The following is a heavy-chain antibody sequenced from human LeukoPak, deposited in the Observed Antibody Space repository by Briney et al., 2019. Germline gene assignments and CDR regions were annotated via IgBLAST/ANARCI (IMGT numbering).Heavy chain of an antibody. CDR2: ISGSGGST. CDR3: AKARRYTSDLDY. J-gene: IGHJ4*02. Sequence: GGSLRLSCAASGFNFSSYAMSWVRQAPGKGLEWVSAISGSGGSTYYADSVKGRFTISRDNSKNTLYLQLNSLRAEETAVYYCAKARRYTSDLDYWGQGTLVTVSS. CDR1: GFNFSSYA. D-gene: IGHD6-19*01. V-gene: IGHV3-23*01.